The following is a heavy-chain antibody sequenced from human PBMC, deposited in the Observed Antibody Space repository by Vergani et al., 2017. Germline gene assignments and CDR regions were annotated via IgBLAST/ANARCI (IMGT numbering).Heavy chain of an antibody. CDR1: GFTFSSYA. V-gene: IGHV3-23*01. Sequence: EVQLLESGGGLVQPGGSLRLSCAASGFTFSSYAMSWVRPAPGKGLEWVSAISGSGDSTYYADYVKGLFNISRDNSKNTLYLQMNSIRAEDTAVYYCAKEVEYYYDSSGLARGGQGTLVTVSS. CDR2: ISGSGDST. CDR3: AKEVEYYYDSSGLAR. J-gene: IGHJ4*02. D-gene: IGHD3-22*01.